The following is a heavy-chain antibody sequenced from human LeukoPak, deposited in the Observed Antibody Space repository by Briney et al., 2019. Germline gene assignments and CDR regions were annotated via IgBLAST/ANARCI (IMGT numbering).Heavy chain of an antibody. D-gene: IGHD2-21*01. CDR2: ISSRGDIT. CDR1: GFTFSTDA. J-gene: IGHJ4*02. V-gene: IGHV3-23*01. CDR3: AKRLPYYFDY. Sequence: PGGSLRLSCTASGFTFSTDAMSWVRQAPGKGLEWVSAISSRGDITYYADSVKGPFTISRDNSKNTLYLQMNNLRAEDTAVYYCAKRLPYYFDYWGQGTLVTVSS.